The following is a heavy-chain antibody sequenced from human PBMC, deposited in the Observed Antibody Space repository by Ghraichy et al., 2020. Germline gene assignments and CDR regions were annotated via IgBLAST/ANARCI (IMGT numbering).Heavy chain of an antibody. J-gene: IGHJ6*02. CDR2: INHSGST. CDR3: AIAQGVGSWRFNYYYGMDV. D-gene: IGHD6-13*01. CDR1: GRSFSGYY. Sequence: SQTLSLTCAVYGRSFSGYYWSWIRQPPGKGLEWIGEINHSGSTNYNPSLKSRVTISVDTSKNQFSLKLSSVTAADTAVYYCAIAQGVGSWRFNYYYGMDVWGQGTTVTVSS. V-gene: IGHV4-34*01.